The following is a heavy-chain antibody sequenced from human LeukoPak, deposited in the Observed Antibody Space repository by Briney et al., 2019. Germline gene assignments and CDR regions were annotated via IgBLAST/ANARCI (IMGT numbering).Heavy chain of an antibody. CDR1: GYTFTSYG. J-gene: IGHJ3*02. CDR3: VRIDYSNAFDI. CDR2: MNPKTGNT. V-gene: IGHV1-8*03. Sequence: ASVKVSCKASGYTFTSYGISWVRQATGQGLEWMGWMNPKTGNTGPAQKLQGRVTITGSTSISTAYMELSGLRSEDTAVYYCVRIDYSNAFDIWGQGTMVTVSS. D-gene: IGHD4-11*01.